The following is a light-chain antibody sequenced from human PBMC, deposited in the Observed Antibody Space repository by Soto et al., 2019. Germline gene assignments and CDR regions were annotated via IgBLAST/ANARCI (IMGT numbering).Light chain of an antibody. CDR1: QNIRSR. Sequence: DFQMTQSPSTLSASVGDRVTITWRASQNIRSRLAWFQQKPGKAPKLLIYDASSLESGVPQRFSGSGSGTEFTLTISSLQPEDVATYYCEKYDSVPFAFGPGTKVDI. CDR3: EKYDSVPFA. J-gene: IGKJ3*01. CDR2: DAS. V-gene: IGKV1-5*01.